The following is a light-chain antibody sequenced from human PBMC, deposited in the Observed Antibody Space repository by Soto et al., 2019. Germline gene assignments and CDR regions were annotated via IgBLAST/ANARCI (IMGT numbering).Light chain of an antibody. V-gene: IGKV3-20*01. J-gene: IGKJ1*01. CDR3: QQNGCSLA. CDR2: GAS. Sequence: EIVLTQSPGTLSLSPGERATLSCRASQSVSSSYLAWYQQKPGQAPRLLIYGASSRATGIPDRLSGSGSGTDFTLTISRLEPEDFEVHYCQQNGCSLAFGSAPKVDIK. CDR1: QSVSSSY.